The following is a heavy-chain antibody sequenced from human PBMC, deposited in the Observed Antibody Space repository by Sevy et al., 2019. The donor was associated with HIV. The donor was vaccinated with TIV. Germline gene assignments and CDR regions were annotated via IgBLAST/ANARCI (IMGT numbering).Heavy chain of an antibody. D-gene: IGHD4-4*01. V-gene: IGHV3-53*01. J-gene: IGHJ4*02. CDR3: ARGNSCNYYFDY. CDR1: GFTVSDNY. CDR2: IYSGGSS. Sequence: GGSLRLSCAASGFTVSDNYMSWVRQAPGKGLEWVSVIYSGGSSDYADSVKGRFSISRDNSKNTLFLQMNSLRAEDTAVYYCARGNSCNYYFDYWGQGTLVTVSS.